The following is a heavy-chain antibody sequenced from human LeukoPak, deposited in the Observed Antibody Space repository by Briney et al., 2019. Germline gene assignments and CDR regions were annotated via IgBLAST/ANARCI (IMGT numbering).Heavy chain of an antibody. J-gene: IGHJ4*02. V-gene: IGHV3-21*01. D-gene: IGHD4-17*01. CDR3: ARVPNDYGDSHMDY. Sequence: GGSLRLSCAASAFTFSSYSMNWVRQAPGKGLEWVSSISSSSSYIYYADSVKGRFTISRDNAQNSLYLQMSSLRVEDTAIYYCARVPNDYGDSHMDYWGQGTLVTVSS. CDR1: AFTFSSYS. CDR2: ISSSSSYI.